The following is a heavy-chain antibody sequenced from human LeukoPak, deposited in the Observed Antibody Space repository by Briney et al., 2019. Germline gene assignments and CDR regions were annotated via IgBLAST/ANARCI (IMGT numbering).Heavy chain of an antibody. CDR3: ARELRGYSSPYYFDY. CDR2: ISSSSSYI. V-gene: IGHV3-21*01. D-gene: IGHD6-19*01. Sequence: PGGSLRLSCAASGFTFSSYSMNWVRQAPGKGLEWVSSISSSSSYIYYADSVKGRFTISRDNAKNSLYLQMNSLRAEDTAVYYCARELRGYSSPYYFDYWGQGTPVTVSS. J-gene: IGHJ4*02. CDR1: GFTFSSYS.